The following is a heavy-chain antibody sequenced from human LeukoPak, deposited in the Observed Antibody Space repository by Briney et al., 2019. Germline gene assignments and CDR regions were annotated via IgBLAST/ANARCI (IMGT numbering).Heavy chain of an antibody. CDR2: VNTAGSST. CDR3: ARGGYSNSLGY. D-gene: IGHD4-11*01. CDR1: GFSFSSSW. V-gene: IGHV3-74*01. J-gene: IGHJ4*02. Sequence: GGSLRLSCAASGFSFSSSWMHWVRQAPGKGLVWVSRVNTAGSSTTYADSVKGRFTISRDDAKNTLYLQMNSLRAEDTAVYYCARGGYSNSLGYWGQGTLVTVSS.